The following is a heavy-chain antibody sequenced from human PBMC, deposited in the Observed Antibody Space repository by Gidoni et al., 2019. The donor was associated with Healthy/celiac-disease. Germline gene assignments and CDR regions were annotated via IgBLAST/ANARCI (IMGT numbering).Heavy chain of an antibody. D-gene: IGHD3-3*01. V-gene: IGHV3-21*01. CDR3: ARGDYDFWSGYDPYYYGMDV. CDR1: GFTFRSYR. CDR2: ISSSSSYI. J-gene: IGHJ6*02. Sequence: EVQLVESGGGLVKPGGSLRLSCAASGFTFRSYRMNWVRQAPGKGLEWVSSISSSSSYIYYADSVKGRFTISRDNAKNSLYLQMNSLRAEDTAVYYCARGDYDFWSGYDPYYYGMDVWGQGTTVTVSS.